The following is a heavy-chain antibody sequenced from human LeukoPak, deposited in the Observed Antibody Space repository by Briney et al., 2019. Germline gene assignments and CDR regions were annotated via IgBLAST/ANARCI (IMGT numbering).Heavy chain of an antibody. CDR2: ISSNGGST. CDR3: ARVLNLEWSPEDWYFDL. CDR1: GFTFSSYA. Sequence: PGGSLRLSCAASGFTFSSYAMHWVRQAPGKGLEYVSAISSNGGSTYYANSVKGRFTISRDNSKNTLYLQMGSLRAEDMAVYYCARVLNLEWSPEDWYFDLWGRGTLVTVSS. J-gene: IGHJ2*01. V-gene: IGHV3-64*01. D-gene: IGHD3-3*01.